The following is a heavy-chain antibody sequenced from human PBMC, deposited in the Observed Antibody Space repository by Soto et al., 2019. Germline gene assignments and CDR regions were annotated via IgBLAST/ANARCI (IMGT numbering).Heavy chain of an antibody. CDR2: INGGSGNT. CDR3: ARELSLYAQYYYYYYMDV. Sequence: ASVKVSCKASGYTFIDYALHWVRQAPGQRLEWMGWINGGSGNTNYAQKFQGRVTITRDTSISTAYMELSSLRSEDTAVYYCARELSLYAQYYYYYYMDVWGKGTTVTVSS. D-gene: IGHD2-8*01. CDR1: GYTFIDYA. J-gene: IGHJ6*03. V-gene: IGHV1-3*01.